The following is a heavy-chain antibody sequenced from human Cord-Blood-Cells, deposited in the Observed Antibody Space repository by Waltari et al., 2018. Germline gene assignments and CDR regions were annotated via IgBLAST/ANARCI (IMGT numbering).Heavy chain of an antibody. J-gene: IGHJ5*02. V-gene: IGHV4-59*01. Sequence: QVQLQESGPGLVKPSETLSLTCTVSGGSISSYYWSWIRQPPGKGLEWIGYIYYSGSTNYNPSLKSRVTISVDTSKNQFSLKLSSVTAADTVVYYCARARYCSGGSCYNWFDPWGQGTLVTVSS. CDR1: GGSISSYY. D-gene: IGHD2-15*01. CDR3: ARARYCSGGSCYNWFDP. CDR2: IYYSGST.